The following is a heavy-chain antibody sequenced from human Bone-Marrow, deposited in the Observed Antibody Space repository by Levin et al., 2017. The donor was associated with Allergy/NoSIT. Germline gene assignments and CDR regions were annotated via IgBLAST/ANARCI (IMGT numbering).Heavy chain of an antibody. J-gene: IGHJ6*02. CDR1: GYTFTSYF. Sequence: ASVKVSCKASGYTFTSYFMHWVRQAPGQGLEWMGVINSSDGSTSYAQKFQGRVTMTRDTSTSTVYMELRSLRSEDTAVYYCARSNAGRPGAHYYYYYGMDVWGQGTTVTVSS. CDR2: INSSDGST. CDR3: ARSNAGRPGAHYYYYYGMDV. V-gene: IGHV1-46*01. D-gene: IGHD4-11*01.